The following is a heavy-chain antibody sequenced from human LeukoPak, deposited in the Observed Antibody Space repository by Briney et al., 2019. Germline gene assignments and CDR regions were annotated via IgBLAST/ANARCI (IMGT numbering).Heavy chain of an antibody. Sequence: ASVKVSCKASGGIFSSYAISWVRQAPGQGLEWMGRIIPILGIANYAQKFQGRVTITADKSTSTAYMDLSSLRSEDTAVYYCARDLPPYYFDYWGQGTLVTVSS. CDR2: IIPILGIA. V-gene: IGHV1-69*04. CDR1: GGIFSSYA. J-gene: IGHJ4*02. CDR3: ARDLPPYYFDY.